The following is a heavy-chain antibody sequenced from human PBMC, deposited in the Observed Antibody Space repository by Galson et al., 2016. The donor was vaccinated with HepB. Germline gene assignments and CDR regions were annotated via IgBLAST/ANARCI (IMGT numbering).Heavy chain of an antibody. Sequence: QSGAEVKKPGESLKISCKGSGYSFTSYWIGWVRQRPGKGLEWMGVIYPGDSDTRYSPSFQGQVTISADKSISIAYLQWNSLQAADTAMYYCVRPRRGIYWDFEYWGQGTLVAVSS. CDR3: VRPRRGIYWDFEY. CDR2: IYPGDSDT. D-gene: IGHD1-26*01. J-gene: IGHJ4*02. CDR1: GYSFTSYW. V-gene: IGHV5-51*01.